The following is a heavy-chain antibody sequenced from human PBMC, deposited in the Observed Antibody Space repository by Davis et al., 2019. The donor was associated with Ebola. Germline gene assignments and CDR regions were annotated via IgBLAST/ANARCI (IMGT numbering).Heavy chain of an antibody. J-gene: IGHJ5*02. V-gene: IGHV3-66*01. D-gene: IGHD1-26*01. Sequence: PGGSLRLSCAASGFLFSDYSMNWVRQAPGKGLEWVSVIYSGRSTYYADSVKDRFTISRDNSKNTLYLQMNNLRVEDTAVYYCAIIDLAWGQGTLVTVSS. CDR2: IYSGRST. CDR3: AIIDLA. CDR1: GFLFSDYS.